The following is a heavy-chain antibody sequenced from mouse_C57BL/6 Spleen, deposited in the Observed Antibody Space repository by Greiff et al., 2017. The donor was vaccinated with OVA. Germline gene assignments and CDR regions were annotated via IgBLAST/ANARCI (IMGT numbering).Heavy chain of an antibody. V-gene: IGHV1-81*01. CDR2: IYPRSGNT. Sequence: VQLKESGAELARPGASVKLSCKASGYTFTSYGISWVKQRTGQGLEWIGEIYPRSGNTYYNEKFKGKATLTADKSSSTAYMELRSLTSEDSAVYFCARVLIVTTFSYFDYWGQGTTLTVSS. CDR3: ARVLIVTTFSYFDY. CDR1: GYTFTSYG. D-gene: IGHD2-5*01. J-gene: IGHJ2*01.